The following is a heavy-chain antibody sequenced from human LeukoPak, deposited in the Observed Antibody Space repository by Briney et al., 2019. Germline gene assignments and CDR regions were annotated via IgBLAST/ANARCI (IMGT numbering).Heavy chain of an antibody. V-gene: IGHV3-53*01. Sequence: GGSLRLSCAASGFTVSSNYMSWVRQAPGKGLEWVSVIYSGGSTYYANSVKGRFTISRDNSKNTLYLQMNSLRAEDTAVYYCARILYYDILTGYENRAFDIWGQGTMVTVSS. CDR3: ARILYYDILTGYENRAFDI. D-gene: IGHD3-9*01. CDR1: GFTVSSNY. CDR2: IYSGGST. J-gene: IGHJ3*02.